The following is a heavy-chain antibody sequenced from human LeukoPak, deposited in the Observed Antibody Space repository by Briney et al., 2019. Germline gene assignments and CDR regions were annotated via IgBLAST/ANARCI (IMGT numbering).Heavy chain of an antibody. Sequence: GESLKISCQASGYSFTSSWIGWARQMPGKGLEWMAIINPGDSDTRYSPSFQGQVTISADKSISTAYLQWSSLKASDTAMYYCARQLGYCSGGSCGTTNAFDIWGQGTMVTVSS. D-gene: IGHD2-15*01. J-gene: IGHJ3*02. CDR3: ARQLGYCSGGSCGTTNAFDI. CDR1: GYSFTSSW. V-gene: IGHV5-51*01. CDR2: INPGDSDT.